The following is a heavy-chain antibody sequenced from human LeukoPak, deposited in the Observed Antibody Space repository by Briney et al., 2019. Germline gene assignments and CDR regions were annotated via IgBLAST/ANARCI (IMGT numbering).Heavy chain of an antibody. V-gene: IGHV3-74*01. J-gene: IGHJ4*02. CDR1: GFTFSSYW. Sequence: GSLRLSCAASGFTFSSYWMHWVRQAPGKGLVWVSRINTDGSSTSYADSVKGRFTISRDNAKNTLYLQMNSLRAEDTAVYYCARVEMATIGGYYFDYWGQGTLVTVSS. D-gene: IGHD5-24*01. CDR3: ARVEMATIGGYYFDY. CDR2: INTDGSST.